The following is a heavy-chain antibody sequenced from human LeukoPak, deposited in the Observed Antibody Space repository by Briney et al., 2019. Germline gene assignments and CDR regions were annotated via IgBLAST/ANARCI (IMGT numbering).Heavy chain of an antibody. D-gene: IGHD3-22*01. CDR1: GYTFTGYY. CDR3: ARDRTYYDSSGSELDY. Sequence: ASVKVSCKASGYTFTGYYMHWVRQAPGQGLEWMGWINPNSGGTNYAQKFQGRVTMTRDTSISTAYMELSRLRSDDTAVYYCARDRTYYDSSGSELDYWGQGTLVTVSS. J-gene: IGHJ4*02. V-gene: IGHV1-2*02. CDR2: INPNSGGT.